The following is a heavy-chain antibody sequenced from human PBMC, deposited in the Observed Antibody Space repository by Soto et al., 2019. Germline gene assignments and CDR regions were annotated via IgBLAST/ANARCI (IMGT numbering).Heavy chain of an antibody. D-gene: IGHD6-6*01. CDR1: GFTFDDYG. Sequence: GGSLRLSCAASGFTFDDYGISWVRQAPGKGLEWVSGINWNGGSTAYADSVKGRFTISRDNAKNSLYLQMNSLRAEGTALYHCVCDSSSYFQLGFDIWRQGTMVTV. V-gene: IGHV3-20*01. CDR2: INWNGGST. CDR3: VCDSSSYFQLGFDI. J-gene: IGHJ3*02.